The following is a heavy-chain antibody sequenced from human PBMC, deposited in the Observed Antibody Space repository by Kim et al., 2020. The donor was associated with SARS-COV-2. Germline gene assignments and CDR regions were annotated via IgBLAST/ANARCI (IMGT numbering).Heavy chain of an antibody. D-gene: IGHD3-10*01. V-gene: IGHV4-39*07. CDR3: ARDYYGSGSYSWFDP. J-gene: IGHJ5*02. CDR1: GGSISSPSYY. Sequence: ETLSLTCTVSGGSISSPSYYWGWIRQSPGKGLEWIGSIHYSGSTFYNPSLKSRVTISVDSSKNQFSLKLSSVTAADTAVYFCARDYYGSGSYSWFDPWGQGTLVTVSS. CDR2: IHYSGST.